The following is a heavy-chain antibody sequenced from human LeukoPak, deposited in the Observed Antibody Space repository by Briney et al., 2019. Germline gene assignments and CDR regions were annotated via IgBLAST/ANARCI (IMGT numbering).Heavy chain of an antibody. Sequence: GRSLRLSCAASGFTFYDYVMHWVRQAPGKGLEWVSCITWNSANIGYADSVKGRFTISRDNAKNSLYLQMNSLRAEDTAVYYCARDPTPRYCSGGSCYTHYGMDVWGQGTTVTVSS. CDR1: GFTFYDYV. J-gene: IGHJ6*02. CDR2: ITWNSANI. D-gene: IGHD2-15*01. CDR3: ARDPTPRYCSGGSCYTHYGMDV. V-gene: IGHV3-9*01.